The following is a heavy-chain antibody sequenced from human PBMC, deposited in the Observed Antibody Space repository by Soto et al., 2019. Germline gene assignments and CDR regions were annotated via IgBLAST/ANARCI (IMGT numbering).Heavy chain of an antibody. CDR1: GYTFTGYY. Sequence: ASVKVSCKASGYTFTGYYMHWVRQAPGQGLEWMGWINPNSGDTNYAQKFQGRVTMTTDTSTSTAYMELRSLRSGDTAMYFCARVGPSREVPYPFEYWGQGTLVTVSS. J-gene: IGHJ4*02. CDR3: ARVGPSREVPYPFEY. D-gene: IGHD1-26*01. CDR2: INPNSGDT. V-gene: IGHV1-2*02.